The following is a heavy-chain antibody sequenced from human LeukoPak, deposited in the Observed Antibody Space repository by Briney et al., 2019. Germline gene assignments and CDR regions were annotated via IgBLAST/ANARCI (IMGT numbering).Heavy chain of an antibody. CDR2: ISGSGGST. CDR3: AKVGGYGDYPDAFDI. J-gene: IGHJ3*02. Sequence: PGESLRLSCAASGFTFSSYAMSWVRQAPGKGREWVSAISGSGGSTYYADSVKGRFTISRDNSKNTLYLQMNSLRAEDTAVYYCAKVGGYGDYPDAFDIWGQGTMVTVSS. D-gene: IGHD4-17*01. CDR1: GFTFSSYA. V-gene: IGHV3-23*01.